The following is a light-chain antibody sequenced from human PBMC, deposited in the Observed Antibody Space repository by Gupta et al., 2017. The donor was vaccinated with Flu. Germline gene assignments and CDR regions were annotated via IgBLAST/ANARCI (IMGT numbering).Light chain of an antibody. CDR2: KNN. CDR3: QVWVSSNAF. J-gene: IGLJ2*01. Sequence: GHTARITCGGDKIGANGYDWDQQMPAQYLHLFIYKNNKRPAGLPDRFAGSNSGSTATLTIDGAQAGDEAYYYCQVWVSSNAFFGGGTKLTVL. CDR1: KIGANG. V-gene: IGLV3-9*01.